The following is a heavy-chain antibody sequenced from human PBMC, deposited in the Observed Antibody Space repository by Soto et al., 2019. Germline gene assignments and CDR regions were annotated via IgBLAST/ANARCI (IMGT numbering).Heavy chain of an antibody. CDR2: IYYSGST. CDR1: GGSISSGGYY. CDR3: ARDGRYYDILTGRDPVTDDAFDI. Sequence: QVQLQESGPGLVKPSQTLSLTCTVSGGSISSGGYYWSWIRQHPGKGLEWIGYIYYSGSTYYNPSLKSRVTISVDTSKNQFSLKLSSVTAADTAVYYCARDGRYYDILTGRDPVTDDAFDIWGQGTMVTVSS. V-gene: IGHV4-31*03. D-gene: IGHD3-9*01. J-gene: IGHJ3*02.